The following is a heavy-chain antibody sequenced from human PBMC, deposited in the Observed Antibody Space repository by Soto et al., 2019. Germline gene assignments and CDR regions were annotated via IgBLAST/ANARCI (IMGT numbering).Heavy chain of an antibody. CDR1: GGSFSGYY. J-gene: IGHJ5*02. CDR2: INHSGST. V-gene: IGHV4-34*01. Sequence: SETLSLTCAVYGGSFSGYYWSWIRQPPGKGLEWIGEINHSGSTNYNPSLKSRVTISVDTSKNQFSLKLSSVTAADTAVYYCARALTWFDPWGQGTLVTVSS. CDR3: ARALTWFDP.